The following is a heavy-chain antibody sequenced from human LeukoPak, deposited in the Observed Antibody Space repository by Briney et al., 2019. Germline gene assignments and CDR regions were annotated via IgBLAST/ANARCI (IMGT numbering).Heavy chain of an antibody. D-gene: IGHD1-26*01. Sequence: PGGSLRLSCAASGFTFSSYGMHWVRQAPGKGLEWVAVIWYDGSNKYYADSVKGRFTISRDNSKKALYLQMNSLRAEDMALYYCAKDLLPTMYSGSYSPPAFDIWGQGTMVTVSS. CDR2: IWYDGSNK. V-gene: IGHV3-30*02. J-gene: IGHJ3*02. CDR3: AKDLLPTMYSGSYSPPAFDI. CDR1: GFTFSSYG.